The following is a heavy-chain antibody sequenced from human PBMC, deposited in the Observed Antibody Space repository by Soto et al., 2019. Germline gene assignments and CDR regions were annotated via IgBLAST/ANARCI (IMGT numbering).Heavy chain of an antibody. CDR3: ARGDRGGSGSPASYYYSGLDV. V-gene: IGHV3-23*01. D-gene: IGHD3-10*01. CDR2: VSAGGDMT. CDR1: GFTFSSYA. Sequence: DVQLLESGGHLVQPGGSLRLSCAASGFTFSSYAMSWVRQAPGKGLEWVSSVSAGGDMTYYSDSVKGRFTISRDNSNNALFVQMNSLRIEDTARYYCARGDRGGSGSPASYYYSGLDVWGQGATVTVS. J-gene: IGHJ6*02.